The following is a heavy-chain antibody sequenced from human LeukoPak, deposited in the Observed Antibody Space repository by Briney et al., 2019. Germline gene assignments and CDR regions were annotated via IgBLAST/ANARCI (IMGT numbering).Heavy chain of an antibody. J-gene: IGHJ4*02. D-gene: IGHD3-22*01. V-gene: IGHV3-48*02. CDR2: ISSSSSTI. CDR3: ASAEHDSSGLPFDY. Sequence: GSLRLSCAASGFTFSSYSMNWVRQAPGKGLEWVSYISSSSSTIYYADSVKGRFTISRDNAKNSLYLQMNSLRDEDTAVYYSASAEHDSSGLPFDYWGQGTLVTVSS. CDR1: GFTFSSYS.